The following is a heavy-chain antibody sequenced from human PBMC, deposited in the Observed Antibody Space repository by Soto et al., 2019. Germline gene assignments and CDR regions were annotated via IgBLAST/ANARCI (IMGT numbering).Heavy chain of an antibody. J-gene: IGHJ4*02. CDR1: GYTFTSYG. V-gene: IGHV1-18*01. D-gene: IGHD3-22*01. Sequence: QVQLVQSGAEVKKPGASVKVSCKASGYTFTSYGISWVRQAPGHGLEWMGWISAYNGNTNYAQKLQGRVTMTTDTSTSTAYMELRSLRSDDTAVYYCARDSSDYYDSSVIDYWGQGTLVTVSS. CDR2: ISAYNGNT. CDR3: ARDSSDYYDSSVIDY.